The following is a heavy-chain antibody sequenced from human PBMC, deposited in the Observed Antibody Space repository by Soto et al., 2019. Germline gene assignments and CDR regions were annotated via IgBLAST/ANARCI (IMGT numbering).Heavy chain of an antibody. V-gene: IGHV3-49*03. Sequence: GGSLRLSCTASGFTFGDYAMSWFRQAPGKGLEWVGFIRSKAYGGTTEYAASVKGRFTISRDDSKSIASLQMNSLKTEDTAVYYCTRGMPQVNIVATSTFDYWGQGTLVTVSS. D-gene: IGHD5-12*01. CDR3: TRGMPQVNIVATSTFDY. CDR1: GFTFGDYA. CDR2: IRSKAYGGTT. J-gene: IGHJ4*02.